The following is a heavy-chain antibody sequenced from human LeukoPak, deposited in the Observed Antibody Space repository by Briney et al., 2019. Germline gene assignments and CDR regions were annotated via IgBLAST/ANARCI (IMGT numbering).Heavy chain of an antibody. CDR1: GYSISTSYY. D-gene: IGHD3-10*01. Sequence: PSETLSLTCTVSGYSISTSYYWGWIRQPPGKGLEWIGSIYHSGNTYYNPSLKSRDTISVDTSKNQFSLKLNSVTAADTAVYYCARTPFSRSSYYYGSGSSNWAFDIWGQGTMVTVSS. J-gene: IGHJ3*02. CDR2: IYHSGNT. CDR3: ARTPFSRSSYYYGSGSSNWAFDI. V-gene: IGHV4-38-2*02.